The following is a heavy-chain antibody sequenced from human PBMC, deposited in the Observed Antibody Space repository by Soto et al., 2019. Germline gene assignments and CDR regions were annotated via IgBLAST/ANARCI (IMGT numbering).Heavy chain of an antibody. D-gene: IGHD3-10*01. CDR2: IYYSGGT. J-gene: IGHJ5*02. V-gene: IGHV4-31*03. CDR3: ARGPWIIYGSASVGWFDP. Sequence: SETLSLTCTVSGVPISRGGYNSHWIRPQPGKGLEWIGYIYYSGGTYYNPSLKSRVTISVDTSKNQFSLKLSSVTAADTAVYYCARGPWIIYGSASVGWFDPWGQGTLVTVSS. CDR1: GVPISRGGYN.